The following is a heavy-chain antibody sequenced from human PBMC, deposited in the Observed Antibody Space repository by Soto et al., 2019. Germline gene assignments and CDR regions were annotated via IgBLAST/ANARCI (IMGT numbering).Heavy chain of an antibody. Sequence: ASVKVSCKASGYTFTGYYMHWVRQAPGQGLEWMGWINPNSGSTNYAQKFQGWVTMTRNTSISTAYMELSRLRSDDTAVYYCARSYYYGSGGNYDYYYYCGMDVWGQGTTGTV. CDR2: INPNSGST. CDR1: GYTFTGYY. D-gene: IGHD3-10*01. V-gene: IGHV1-2*04. J-gene: IGHJ6*02. CDR3: ARSYYYGSGGNYDYYYYCGMDV.